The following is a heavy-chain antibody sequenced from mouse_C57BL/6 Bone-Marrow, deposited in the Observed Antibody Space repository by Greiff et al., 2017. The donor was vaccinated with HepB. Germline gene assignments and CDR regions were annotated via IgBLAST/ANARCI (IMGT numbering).Heavy chain of an antibody. CDR3: ARGHYGLHWYFDV. CDR2: INPNNGGT. CDR1: GYTFTDYN. Sequence: DVQLQESGPELVKPGASVKMSCKASGYTFTDYNMHWVKQSHGKSLEWIGYINPNNGGTSYNQKFKGKATLTVNKSSSTAYMELRSLTSEDSAVYYCARGHYGLHWYFDVWGTGTTVTVSS. V-gene: IGHV1-22*01. J-gene: IGHJ1*03. D-gene: IGHD1-1*01.